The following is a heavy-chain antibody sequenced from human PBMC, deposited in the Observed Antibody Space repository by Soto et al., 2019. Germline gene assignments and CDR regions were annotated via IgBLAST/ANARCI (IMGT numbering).Heavy chain of an antibody. V-gene: IGHV3-73*01. J-gene: IGHJ6*02. D-gene: IGHD6-13*01. Sequence: LRLSCAASGFTFSGSAMHWVRQASGKGLEWVGRIRSKANSYATAYAASVKGRFTISRDDSKNTAYLQMNSLKTEDTAVYYCTRPMSAAGTLYYYYYGMDVWGQGTTVTVSS. CDR2: IRSKANSYAT. CDR1: GFTFSGSA. CDR3: TRPMSAAGTLYYYYYGMDV.